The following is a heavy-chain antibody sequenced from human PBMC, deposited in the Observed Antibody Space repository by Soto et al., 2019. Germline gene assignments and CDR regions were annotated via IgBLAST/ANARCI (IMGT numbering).Heavy chain of an antibody. CDR1: GGTFSRYS. D-gene: IGHD3-22*01. V-gene: IGHV1-69*01. CDR2: IVPIFGTR. J-gene: IGHJ6*02. Sequence: QVQLVQSGAEVKKPGSSVKVSCKISGGTFSRYSISWVRQAPGQGLEWMGGIVPIFGTRNYAQKFKDRFTITTDESATTAHMELSNRRSEDTAVYYCGRRYDGGYSSNHHYYYALDVGGQGPAVTVSS. CDR3: GRRYDGGYSSNHHYYYALDV.